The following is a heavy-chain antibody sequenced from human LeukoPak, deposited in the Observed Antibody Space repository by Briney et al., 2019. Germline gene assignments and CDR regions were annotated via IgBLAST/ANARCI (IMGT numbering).Heavy chain of an antibody. CDR3: ARERYCTTATCYVGVPFDY. V-gene: IGHV3-7*01. D-gene: IGHD2-2*01. CDR2: IKQDGSEN. Sequence: GGSLRLSCAASGFAISTYYMTWVRQAPGKGLEWVAGIKQDGSENYYVDSVKGRFTISRDNSKNSLYLQMNSLRAEDTAVYFCARERYCTTATCYVGVPFDYWGQGTLVTVSS. J-gene: IGHJ4*02. CDR1: GFAISTYY.